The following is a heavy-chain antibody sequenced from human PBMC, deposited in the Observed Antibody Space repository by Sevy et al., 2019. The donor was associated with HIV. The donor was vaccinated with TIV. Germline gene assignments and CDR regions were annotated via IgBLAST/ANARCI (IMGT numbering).Heavy chain of an antibody. V-gene: IGHV3-7*01. CDR2: IKQDGSKN. J-gene: IGHJ4*02. Sequence: GGSLRLSCAASGFTFSGYWMSWVRQAPGKGLQWVANIKQDGSKNEFVDSVKGRFTISRDNPKNSLYLQMNSLRAEDTAVYYCAREGAGGYDYWCQGTLVTVSS. CDR3: AREGAGGYDY. CDR1: GFTFSGYW. D-gene: IGHD3-22*01.